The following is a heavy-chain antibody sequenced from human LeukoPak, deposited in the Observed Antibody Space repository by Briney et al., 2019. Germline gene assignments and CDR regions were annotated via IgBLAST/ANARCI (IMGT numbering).Heavy chain of an antibody. J-gene: IGHJ4*02. Sequence: PGGSLRLSXAASGFTFSSYSMNWVRQAPGKGLEWVSSISSSSSYIYYADSVKGRFTISRDKAKNSLYLQMDSLRAEDTAAYYCARSRIAARWYWGQGTLVTVSS. CDR2: ISSSSSYI. CDR3: ARSRIAARWY. CDR1: GFTFSSYS. V-gene: IGHV3-21*01. D-gene: IGHD6-6*01.